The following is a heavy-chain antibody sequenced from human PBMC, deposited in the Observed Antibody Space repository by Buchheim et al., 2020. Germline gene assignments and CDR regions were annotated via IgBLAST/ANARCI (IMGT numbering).Heavy chain of an antibody. CDR2: ISYDGSNK. V-gene: IGHV3-30-3*01. CDR1: GFTFSSYA. D-gene: IGHD6-19*01. CDR3: AREGQQWRANFDY. J-gene: IGHJ4*02. Sequence: VQLVESGGGLVQPGGSLRLSCAASGFTFSSYAMHWVRQAPGKGLEWVAVISYDGSNKYYADSVKGRFTISRDNSKNTLYLQMNSLRAEDTAVYYCAREGQQWRANFDYWGQGTL.